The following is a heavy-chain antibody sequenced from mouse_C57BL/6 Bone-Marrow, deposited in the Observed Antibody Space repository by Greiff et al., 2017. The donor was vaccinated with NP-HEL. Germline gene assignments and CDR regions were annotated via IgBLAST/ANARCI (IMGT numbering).Heavy chain of an antibody. Sequence: VQLKESGAELVRPGASVKLSCTASGFNIKDDYMHWVKQRPEQGLEWIGWIDPENGDTEYASKFQGKATITADTSSNTAYLQLSSLTSEDTAVYYCTTAGYYYGSLWYFDVWGTGTTVTVSS. CDR2: IDPENGDT. J-gene: IGHJ1*03. V-gene: IGHV14-4*01. CDR3: TTAGYYYGSLWYFDV. CDR1: GFNIKDDY. D-gene: IGHD1-1*01.